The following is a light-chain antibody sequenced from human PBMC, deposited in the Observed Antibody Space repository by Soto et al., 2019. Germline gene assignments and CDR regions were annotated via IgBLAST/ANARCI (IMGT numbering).Light chain of an antibody. J-gene: IGKJ3*01. V-gene: IGKV3-15*01. CDR1: QSLTTY. CDR2: GIS. Sequence: EVVMTQSPATLSVSPGETATLSCRASQSLTTYLAWYQQKPDQAPRLLIYGISTRATDVPARFSGSGSGTEFTLTISGLQSEDFAVYYCHQYNSWPRGTFGPGTKVEIK. CDR3: HQYNSWPRGT.